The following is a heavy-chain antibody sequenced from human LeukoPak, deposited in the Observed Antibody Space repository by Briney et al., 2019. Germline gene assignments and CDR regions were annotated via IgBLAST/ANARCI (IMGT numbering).Heavy chain of an antibody. Sequence: SETLSLTCAVSGGSFSGYYWSWIRQPPGKGLEWIGDISHSGSTNYNPSLKSRVTISVDTSKNQFFLKLSSVTAAETAVYYGARTPLLDYWGQGTLVTVSS. V-gene: IGHV4-34*01. CDR3: ARTPLLDY. CDR2: ISHSGST. J-gene: IGHJ4*02. CDR1: GGSFSGYY.